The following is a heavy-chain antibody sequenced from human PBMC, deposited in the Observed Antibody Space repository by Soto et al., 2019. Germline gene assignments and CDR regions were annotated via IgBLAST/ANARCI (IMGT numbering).Heavy chain of an antibody. CDR1: GFTFSKAW. D-gene: IGHD2-15*01. Sequence: EVQLEESVGGLVKPGGSLRLSCAASGFTFSKAWMNWVRQAPGKGLEWVGRIEPNSEGGTTDYAAPVQGRFSLSRYDSRNTLSLQMNSLKTDDTAVYYCTTGSVEGVWGQGATVTVSS. J-gene: IGHJ6*02. CDR3: TTGSVEGV. V-gene: IGHV3-15*07. CDR2: IEPNSEGGTT.